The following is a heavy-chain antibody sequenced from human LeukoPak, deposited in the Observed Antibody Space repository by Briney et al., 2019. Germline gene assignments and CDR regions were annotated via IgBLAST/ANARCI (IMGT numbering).Heavy chain of an antibody. CDR1: GGSISSGDYY. V-gene: IGHV4-30-4*01. CDR2: IYYSGST. J-gene: IGHJ4*02. Sequence: KPSETLSLTCTVSGGSISSGDYYWSWIRQPPGKGLEWIGYIYYSGSTYYNPSLKSRVTISVDTSKNQFSLKLSSVTAADTAVYYCARHKRADSSSWVFYWGQGTLVTVSS. D-gene: IGHD6-13*01. CDR3: ARHKRADSSSWVFY.